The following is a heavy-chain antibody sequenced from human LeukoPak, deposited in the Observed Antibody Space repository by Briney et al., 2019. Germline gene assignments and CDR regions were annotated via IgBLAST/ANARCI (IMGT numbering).Heavy chain of an antibody. CDR1: GFTFSSYA. CDR3: AKGGSGYYYSHFDY. J-gene: IGHJ4*02. V-gene: IGHV3-23*01. Sequence: PGGSLRLSCAASGFTFSSYAMSWVRQAPGKGLEWVSAISGSGGSTYYADSVKGRFTISRDNSKNTLYLQMNSLRDEDTAVYYCAKGGSGYYYSHFDYWGQGTLVTVSS. CDR2: ISGSGGST. D-gene: IGHD5-12*01.